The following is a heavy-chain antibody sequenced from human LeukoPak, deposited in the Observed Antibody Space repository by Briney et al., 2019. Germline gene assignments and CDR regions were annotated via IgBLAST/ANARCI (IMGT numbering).Heavy chain of an antibody. Sequence: GGSLRLSCAASGFTFSSYSMNWVRQAPGKGLEWVSSISSSSSYIYYADSVKGRFTISRDNAKNSLYLQMNSLRAEDMAVYYCARKRDTGYCSSTSCPNNWFDPWGQGTLVTVSS. CDR3: ARKRDTGYCSSTSCPNNWFDP. J-gene: IGHJ5*02. CDR2: ISSSSSYI. CDR1: GFTFSSYS. D-gene: IGHD2-2*01. V-gene: IGHV3-21*01.